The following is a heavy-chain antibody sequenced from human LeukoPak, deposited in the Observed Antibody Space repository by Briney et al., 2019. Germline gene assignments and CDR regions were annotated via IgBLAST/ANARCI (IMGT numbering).Heavy chain of an antibody. Sequence: WASVKVSCTASGYTFTSYGISWVRQAPGQGLEWMGWISAYNGNTNYAQKLQGRVTMTTDTSTSTAYMELRSLRSDDTAVYYCARELLPVTRNRPFDYWGQGTLVTVSS. CDR3: ARELLPVTRNRPFDY. V-gene: IGHV1-18*01. D-gene: IGHD4-11*01. CDR1: GYTFTSYG. J-gene: IGHJ4*02. CDR2: ISAYNGNT.